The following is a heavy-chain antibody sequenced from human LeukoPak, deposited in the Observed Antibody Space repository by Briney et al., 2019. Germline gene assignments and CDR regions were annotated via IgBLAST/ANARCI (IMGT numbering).Heavy chain of an antibody. J-gene: IGHJ6*03. CDR3: AKAGGGGAITMVRGVKGDYYYMDV. V-gene: IGHV4-34*01. CDR1: GGSFSGYY. Sequence: SETLSLTCAVYGGSFSGYYWSWIRQPPGKGLEWIGEINHSGSTNYNPSLKSRVTISVDTSKNQFSLKLTSVTAADKAVYYWAKAGGGGAITMVRGVKGDYYYMDVWGKGTTVTISS. D-gene: IGHD3-10*01. CDR2: INHSGST.